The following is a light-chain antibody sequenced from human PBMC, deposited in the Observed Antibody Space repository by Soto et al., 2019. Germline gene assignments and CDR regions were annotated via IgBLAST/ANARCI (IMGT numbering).Light chain of an antibody. CDR1: SSNIGNNY. CDR2: DNN. Sequence: QSVLTQPPSGSAAPGQKVPISCSGSSSNIGNNYVSWYQQLPGTAPKLLIYDNNKRPSGIPDRFSGSKSGTSATLGITGLQTGDEADYYCGTWDSSLSAGVFGTGTKVTVL. V-gene: IGLV1-51*01. J-gene: IGLJ1*01. CDR3: GTWDSSLSAGV.